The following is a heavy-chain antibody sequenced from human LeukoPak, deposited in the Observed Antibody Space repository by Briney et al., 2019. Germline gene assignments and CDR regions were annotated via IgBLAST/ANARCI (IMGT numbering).Heavy chain of an antibody. CDR3: ARGIAVAGREFDY. J-gene: IGHJ4*02. Sequence: SVKVSCKASGGTFSSYAISWVRQAPGQGLEWMGRIIPILGIVNYAQKFQGRVTITADKSTSTAYMELSSLRSEDTAVYYCARGIAVAGREFDYWGQGTLVTVSS. CDR2: IIPILGIV. V-gene: IGHV1-69*04. D-gene: IGHD6-19*01. CDR1: GGTFSSYA.